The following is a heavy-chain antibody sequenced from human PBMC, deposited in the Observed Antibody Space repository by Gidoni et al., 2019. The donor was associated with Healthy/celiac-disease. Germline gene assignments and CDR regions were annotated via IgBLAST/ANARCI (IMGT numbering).Heavy chain of an antibody. J-gene: IGHJ4*02. CDR2: IYYSGST. CDR3: ARDPRPYCGGDCYPGK. Sequence: QLQLQESGPGLVKPSETLSLTCTVSGGPISRSSYYWGCIRQPPGKGLEWIGSIYYSGSTYYNPSLKSRVTISVDTSKNQFSLKLSSVTAADTAVDYCARDPRPYCGGDCYPGKWGQGTLVTVSS. V-gene: IGHV4-39*07. D-gene: IGHD2-21*02. CDR1: GGPISRSSYY.